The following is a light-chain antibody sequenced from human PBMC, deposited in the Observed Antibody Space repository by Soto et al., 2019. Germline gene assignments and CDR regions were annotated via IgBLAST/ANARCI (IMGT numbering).Light chain of an antibody. V-gene: IGKV3D-15*01. CDR2: DAS. CDR3: QQYNNWPQGT. Sequence: EIVRTQSQATQSVSPGERATLSCSASQSVSSYLAWYQQKPGQAPRLLIYDASNRATGIPARFSGSGSGTEFTLTISSLQSEDFAVYYCQQYNNWPQGTFGQGTKVDIK. J-gene: IGKJ1*01. CDR1: QSVSSY.